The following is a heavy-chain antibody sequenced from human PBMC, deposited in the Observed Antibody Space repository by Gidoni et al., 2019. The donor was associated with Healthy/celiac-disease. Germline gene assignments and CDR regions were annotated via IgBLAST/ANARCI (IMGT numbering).Heavy chain of an antibody. CDR1: GGSISSGGYS. D-gene: IGHD3-10*02. V-gene: IGHV4-30-2*01. Sequence: QLQLQESGSGLVKPSQTLSLTCAVSGGSISSGGYSWGWIRQPPGKGLEWIGYIYHSGSTYYNPSLKSRVTISVDRSKNQFSLKLSSVTAADTAVYYCAVIRTTMFYNWFDPWGQGTLVTVSS. J-gene: IGHJ5*02. CDR2: IYHSGST. CDR3: AVIRTTMFYNWFDP.